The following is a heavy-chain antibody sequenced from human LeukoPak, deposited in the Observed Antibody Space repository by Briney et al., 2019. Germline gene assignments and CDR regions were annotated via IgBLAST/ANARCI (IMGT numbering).Heavy chain of an antibody. D-gene: IGHD1-1*01. CDR2: IIPFYETT. CDR3: ARMQGYAYSDY. J-gene: IGHJ4*02. V-gene: IGHV1-69*13. Sequence: SVKVSCKASGGTLKNYAVNWVRQAPGQGLEWMGGIIPFYETTNFAQKFQGRVTITADETTSTVYMVLSSLRSEDTAVYYCARMQGYAYSDYWGQGTLVTVSS. CDR1: GGTLKNYA.